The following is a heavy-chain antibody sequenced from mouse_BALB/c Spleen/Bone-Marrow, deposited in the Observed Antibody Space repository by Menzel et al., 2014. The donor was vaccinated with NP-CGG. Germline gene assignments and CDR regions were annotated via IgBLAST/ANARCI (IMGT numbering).Heavy chain of an antibody. V-gene: IGHV4-1*02. D-gene: IGHD1-2*01. J-gene: IGHJ2*01. Sequence: EVQLVESGGGLVQPGGSLKLSCTASGFDFSRYWMSWVRQAPGKGLQWIGEINPESSTINYTPSLKDKFIISRDNAKNTLYQQMSKVRSEDTALYYCTRLTYYGLSDYWGQGTTLTVSS. CDR3: TRLTYYGLSDY. CDR2: INPESSTI. CDR1: GFDFSRYW.